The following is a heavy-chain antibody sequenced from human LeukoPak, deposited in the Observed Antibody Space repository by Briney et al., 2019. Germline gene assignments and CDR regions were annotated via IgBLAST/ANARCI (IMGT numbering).Heavy chain of an antibody. CDR3: ARQDYDILTGPVGMDV. CDR1: GYSFTTYW. Sequence: EESLKISCKGSGYSFTTYWIDWVRQMPGKGLEWMGIIYPGDSDATYSPSFQGQVTISADKSITTAYLQWSSLKGSDTAMYYCARQDYDILTGPVGMDVWGQGTTVTVSS. V-gene: IGHV5-51*01. CDR2: IYPGDSDA. D-gene: IGHD3-9*01. J-gene: IGHJ6*02.